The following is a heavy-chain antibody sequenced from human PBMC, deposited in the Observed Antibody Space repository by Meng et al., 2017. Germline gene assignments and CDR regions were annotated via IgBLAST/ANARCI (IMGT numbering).Heavy chain of an antibody. CDR1: GGNISRYA. J-gene: IGHJ5*02. CDR3: ARDYGDYAWIAKRWFDP. V-gene: IGHV1-69*01. Sequence: QLVRSGDEVKSPGASGKRSVKAAGGNISRYATGCVRQAPGQGLEWMGGIIPIFGTANYAQKFQGRVTITADESTSTAYMELSSLRSEDTAVYYCARDYGDYAWIAKRWFDPWGQGTLVTVSS. D-gene: IGHD4-17*01. CDR2: IIPIFGTA.